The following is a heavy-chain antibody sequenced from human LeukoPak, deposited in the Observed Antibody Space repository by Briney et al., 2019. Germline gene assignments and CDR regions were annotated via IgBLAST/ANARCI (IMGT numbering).Heavy chain of an antibody. D-gene: IGHD2-21*02. CDR2: ISGSGGST. CDR1: GFTFSSYA. CDR3: ARGGTVVVVTAISDGWYFDY. Sequence: PGGSLRLSCAASGFTFSSYAMSWVRQAPGKGLEWVSLISGSGGSTYYADSVKGRFTISRDNSKNTLYLQMNSLRAEDTAVYYCARGGTVVVVTAISDGWYFDYWGQGTLVTVSS. V-gene: IGHV3-23*01. J-gene: IGHJ4*02.